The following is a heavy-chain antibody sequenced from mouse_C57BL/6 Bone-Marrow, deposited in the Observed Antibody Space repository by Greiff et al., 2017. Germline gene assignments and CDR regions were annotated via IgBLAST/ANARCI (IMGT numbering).Heavy chain of an antibody. V-gene: IGHV1-81*01. CDR3: ARSRDYYGSPWFAY. CDR1: GYTFTSYG. J-gene: IGHJ3*01. D-gene: IGHD1-1*01. Sequence: VKLQESGAELARPGASVKLSCKASGYTFTSYGISWVKQRTGQGLEWIGEIYPRSGNTYYNEKFKGKATLTADKSSSTAYMELRSLTSEDSAVYFCARSRDYYGSPWFAYWGQGTLVTVSA. CDR2: IYPRSGNT.